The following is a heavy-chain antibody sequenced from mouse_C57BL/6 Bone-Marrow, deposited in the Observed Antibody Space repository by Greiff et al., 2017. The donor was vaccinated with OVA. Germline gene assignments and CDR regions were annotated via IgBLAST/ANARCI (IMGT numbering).Heavy chain of an antibody. V-gene: IGHV1-64*01. CDR3: ARNDGGYYAMDY. J-gene: IGHJ4*01. Sequence: VQLQQPGAELVKPGASVKLSCKASGYTFPSYWMHWVKQRPGQGLEWIGMIHPNSGSTNYNEKFKSKATLTVNKSSGTAYMQLSSLTSEDSAVYYCARNDGGYYAMDYWGQGTSVTVSS. CDR2: IHPNSGST. CDR1: GYTFPSYW. D-gene: IGHD2-12*01.